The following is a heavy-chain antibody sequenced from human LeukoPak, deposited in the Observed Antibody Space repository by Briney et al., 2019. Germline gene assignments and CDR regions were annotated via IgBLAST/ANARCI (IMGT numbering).Heavy chain of an antibody. Sequence: SETLSLTCTVSDGSISSSSYYWGWIRQPPGKGLEWIRSIYYSGSTYYNPSLKSRVTISVGTSKNQFSLKLSSVTAADTAVYFCSSTSYTYYYGSGTYYSQGWFDPWGQGTLVTVSS. V-gene: IGHV4-39*01. CDR1: DGSISSSSYY. D-gene: IGHD3-10*01. J-gene: IGHJ5*02. CDR2: IYYSGST. CDR3: SSTSYTYYYGSGTYYSQGWFDP.